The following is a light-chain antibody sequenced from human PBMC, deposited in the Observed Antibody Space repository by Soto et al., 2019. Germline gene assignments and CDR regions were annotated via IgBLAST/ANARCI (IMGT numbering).Light chain of an antibody. CDR1: SSDVGLYNY. CDR2: DVN. V-gene: IGLV2-14*03. Sequence: QSALTQPASVSGSPGQSITISCTGSSSDVGLYNYVSWYQQHPGKAPKLMIYDVNDRPSGVSDRFSGSKSGNTASLTISGLQADDEADYFCSSYTSDTTHVVFGGGTKATVL. J-gene: IGLJ2*01. CDR3: SSYTSDTTHVV.